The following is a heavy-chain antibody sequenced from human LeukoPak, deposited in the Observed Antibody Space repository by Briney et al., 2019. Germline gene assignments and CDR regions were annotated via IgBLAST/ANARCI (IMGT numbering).Heavy chain of an antibody. CDR3: ASSGWSPIEGHYYMDV. D-gene: IGHD6-19*01. Sequence: RSGGSLRLSCAASGFIFRSYAMHWVRQAPGRGLEWVSGINWNGGSTGYADSVKGRFTISRDNAKNSLYLQMNSLRAEDTALYHCASSGWSPIEGHYYMDVWGKGTTVTVSS. J-gene: IGHJ6*03. CDR1: GFIFRSYA. V-gene: IGHV3-20*01. CDR2: INWNGGST.